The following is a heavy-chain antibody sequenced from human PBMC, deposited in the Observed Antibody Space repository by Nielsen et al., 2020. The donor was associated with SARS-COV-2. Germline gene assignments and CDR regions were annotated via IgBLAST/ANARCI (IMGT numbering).Heavy chain of an antibody. Sequence: ETLSLTCAASGFTFSSYSMNWVRQAPGKGLEWVSYISSSSSTIYYADSVKGRFTISRDNAKNSLYLQMNSLRDEDTAVYYCARDLGGGGDYWGQGTLVTVSS. CDR1: GFTFSSYS. CDR3: ARDLGGGGDY. CDR2: ISSSSSTI. D-gene: IGHD2-15*01. V-gene: IGHV3-48*02. J-gene: IGHJ4*02.